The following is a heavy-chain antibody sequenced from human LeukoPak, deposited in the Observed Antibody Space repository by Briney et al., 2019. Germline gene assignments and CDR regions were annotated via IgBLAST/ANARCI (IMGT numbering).Heavy chain of an antibody. CDR1: GGSFSGYY. J-gene: IGHJ3*02. V-gene: IGHV4-34*01. CDR2: INHSGST. Sequence: SETLSLTCAVYGGSFSGYYWSWIRQPPGKGLEWIGEINHSGSTNYNPSLKSRVTISVDTSKNQFSLRLSSVTAADTAVFYCARANYYDTSGYSQGAFDIWGQGTMVTVSS. D-gene: IGHD3-22*01. CDR3: ARANYYDTSGYSQGAFDI.